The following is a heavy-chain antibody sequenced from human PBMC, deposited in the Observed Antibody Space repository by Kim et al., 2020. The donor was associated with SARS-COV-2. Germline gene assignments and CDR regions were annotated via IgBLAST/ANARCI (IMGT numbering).Heavy chain of an antibody. CDR2: ISWNSGSI. J-gene: IGHJ3*02. V-gene: IGHV3-9*01. CDR1: GFTFDDYA. D-gene: IGHD6-6*01. Sequence: GGSLRLSCAASGFTFDDYAMHWVRQAPGKGLEWVSGISWNSGSIGYADSVKGRFTISRDNAKNSLYLQMNSLRAEDTALYYCAKDRGSIAAPSRAIAFDIWGQGTMVTVSS. CDR3: AKDRGSIAAPSRAIAFDI.